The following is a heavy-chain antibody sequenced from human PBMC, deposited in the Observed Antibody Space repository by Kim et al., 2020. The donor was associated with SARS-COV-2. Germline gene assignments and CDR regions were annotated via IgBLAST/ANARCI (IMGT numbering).Heavy chain of an antibody. D-gene: IGHD2-2*01. CDR2: IIPILGIA. CDR3: ASFDCSSTSCYWYYYYYYYMDV. J-gene: IGHJ6*03. Sequence: SVKVSCKASGGTFSSYAISWVRQAPGQGLEWMGRIIPILGIANYAQKFQGRVTITADKSTSTAYMELSSLRSEDTAVYYCASFDCSSTSCYWYYYYYYYMDVWGKGTTVTVSS. CDR1: GGTFSSYA. V-gene: IGHV1-69*04.